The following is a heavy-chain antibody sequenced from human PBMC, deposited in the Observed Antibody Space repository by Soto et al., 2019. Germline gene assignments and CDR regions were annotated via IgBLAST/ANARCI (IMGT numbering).Heavy chain of an antibody. D-gene: IGHD6-19*01. V-gene: IGHV3-64*01. CDR1: GFTFSSYA. CDR2: ISSNGGST. CDR3: ARPYSSGWYGMDV. J-gene: IGHJ6*02. Sequence: EVQLVESGGGLVQPGGSLRLSCAASGFTFSSYAMHWVRQAPGKGLEYVSAISSNGGSTYYANSVKGRFTISRDNSKNTLYLQMGSLRAEDMAVDYCARPYSSGWYGMDVWGQGTTVTVSS.